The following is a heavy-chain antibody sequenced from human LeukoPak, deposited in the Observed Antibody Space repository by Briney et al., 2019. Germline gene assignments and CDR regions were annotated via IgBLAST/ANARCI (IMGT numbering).Heavy chain of an antibody. D-gene: IGHD1-26*01. CDR2: IYYSGRT. CDR3: ARPSGAYPAEYFQH. Sequence: PSETLSLTCTVSGDSISSTSYYWGWIRQPPGKGLEWIGTIYYSGRTYYNPSLKSRVSIFVDTAKNQGSLKLSSVPAADTAVYFCARPSGAYPAEYFQHWGQGTLVTVSS. V-gene: IGHV4-39*01. J-gene: IGHJ1*01. CDR1: GDSISSTSYY.